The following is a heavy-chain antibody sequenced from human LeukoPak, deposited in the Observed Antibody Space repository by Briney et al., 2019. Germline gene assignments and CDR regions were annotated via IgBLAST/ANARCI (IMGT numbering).Heavy chain of an antibody. CDR1: GGSISSYY. CDR3: AKRYGSGWYFDL. D-gene: IGHD6-19*01. V-gene: IGHV4-59*08. CDR2: IYYSGST. Sequence: SETLSLTCTVSGGSISSYYWSWIRQPPGKGLEWIGYIYYSGSTNYNPSLKSRVTISPDTSKNQFSQKLSSVTAADTAVYYCAKRYGSGWYFDLWGRGTLVTVSS. J-gene: IGHJ2*01.